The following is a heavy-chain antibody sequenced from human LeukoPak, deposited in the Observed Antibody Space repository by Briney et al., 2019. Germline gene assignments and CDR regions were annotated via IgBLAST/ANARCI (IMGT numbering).Heavy chain of an antibody. CDR1: GFTFSSYS. Sequence: GGSLRLSCAASGFTFSSYSMIWVRQAPGKGLEWVSSISSSSSYIYYADSVKGRFTVSRDKAKNSLYLQMNSLRAEDTAVYYCARGGSSRPDYWGQGTLVTVSS. CDR3: ARGGSSRPDY. V-gene: IGHV3-21*01. CDR2: ISSSSSYI. J-gene: IGHJ4*02.